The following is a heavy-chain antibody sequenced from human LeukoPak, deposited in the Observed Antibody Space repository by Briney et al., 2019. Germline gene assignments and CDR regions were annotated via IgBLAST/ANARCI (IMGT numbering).Heavy chain of an antibody. CDR3: TTDRYSSAGFDY. CDR2: IKSKTDGGTT. Sequence: GGSLRLSCAASGFTFSNAWMSWVCQAPGKGLEWVGRIKSKTDGGTTDYAAPVKGRFTISRDDSKNTLYLQMNSLKTEDTAVYYCTTDRYSSAGFDYWGQGTLVTVSS. J-gene: IGHJ4*02. D-gene: IGHD6-25*01. V-gene: IGHV3-15*01. CDR1: GFTFSNAW.